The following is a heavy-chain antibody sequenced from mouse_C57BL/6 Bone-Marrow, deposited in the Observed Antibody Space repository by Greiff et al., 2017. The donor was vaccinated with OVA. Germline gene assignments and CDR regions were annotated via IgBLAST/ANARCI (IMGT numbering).Heavy chain of an antibody. Sequence: SGPELVKPGASVKMSCKASGYTFTDYNMHWVKQSHGKSLEWIGYINPNNGGTSYNQKFKGKATLTVNKSSSTAYMELRSLTSEESAVYYCARDSYYGSSSPEVFDYWGQGTTLTVSS. V-gene: IGHV1-22*01. CDR2: INPNNGGT. J-gene: IGHJ2*01. CDR3: ARDSYYGSSSPEVFDY. D-gene: IGHD1-1*01. CDR1: GYTFTDYN.